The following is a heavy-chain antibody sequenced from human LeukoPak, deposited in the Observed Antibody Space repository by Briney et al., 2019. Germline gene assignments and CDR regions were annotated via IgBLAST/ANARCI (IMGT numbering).Heavy chain of an antibody. CDR2: INPNSGGT. J-gene: IGHJ4*02. V-gene: IGHV1-2*02. Sequence: ASVKVSCKASGYTFTSYAINWVRQAPGQGLEWMGWINPNSGGTNYAQKFQGRVTMTRDTSISTAYMELSRLRSDDTAVYYCAREYGSGTKTDDYWGQGTLVTVSX. CDR3: AREYGSGTKTDDY. CDR1: GYTFTSYA. D-gene: IGHD3-10*01.